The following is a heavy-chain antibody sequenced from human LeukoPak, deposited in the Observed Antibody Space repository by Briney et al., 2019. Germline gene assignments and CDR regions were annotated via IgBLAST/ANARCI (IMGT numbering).Heavy chain of an antibody. Sequence: GGSLRLSCAASGFTFSSYAMHWVRQAPGKGLEWVAVISYDGSNKYYADSVKGRFTISRDNSKNTLYLQMNSLRAEDTAVYYCARSYEGVVDYWGQGTLVTVSS. CDR2: ISYDGSNK. J-gene: IGHJ4*02. CDR3: ARSYEGVVDY. CDR1: GFTFSSYA. D-gene: IGHD3-3*01. V-gene: IGHV3-30*14.